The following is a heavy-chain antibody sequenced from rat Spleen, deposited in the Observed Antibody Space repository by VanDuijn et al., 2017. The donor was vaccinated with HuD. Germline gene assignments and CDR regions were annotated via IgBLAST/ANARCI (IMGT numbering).Heavy chain of an antibody. V-gene: IGHV2-6*01. CDR3: AAFPG. CDR1: GFSLTSYT. Sequence: QVQLKESGPGLVQPSQTLSLTCTVSGFSLTSYTVSWVRQPPGKGLEWIAAISSGGSTYYNSALKSRLSISRDPSKSQVFLKMNSLQTEDTAMYFCAAFPGWGQGVMVTVSS. D-gene: IGHD1-4*01. CDR2: ISSGGST. J-gene: IGHJ2*01.